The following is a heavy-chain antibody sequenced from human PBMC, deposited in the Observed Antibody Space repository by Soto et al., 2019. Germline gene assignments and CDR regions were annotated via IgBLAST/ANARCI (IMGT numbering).Heavy chain of an antibody. CDR3: AKFISPTYSSGWYYFDY. V-gene: IGHV3-23*01. CDR2: ISGSGGST. CDR1: GFTFSSYA. J-gene: IGHJ4*02. Sequence: GGSLRLSCAASGFTFSSYAMSWVRQAPGKGLEWVSAISGSGGSTYYADSVKGRFTISRDNSKNTLYLQMNSLRAEDTAVYYCAKFISPTYSSGWYYFDYWGQGTLVTVSS. D-gene: IGHD6-19*01.